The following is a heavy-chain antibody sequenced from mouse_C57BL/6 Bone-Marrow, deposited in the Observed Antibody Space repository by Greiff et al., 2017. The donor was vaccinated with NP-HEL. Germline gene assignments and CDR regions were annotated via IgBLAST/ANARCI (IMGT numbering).Heavy chain of an antibody. J-gene: IGHJ1*03. CDR2: IYPGSGST. Sequence: QVQLQQPGAELVKPGASVTMSCKASGYTFTSYWITWVKQRPGQGLAWIGDIYPGSGSTNYNEKFQSKATLTVDTSSSTAYMQLRSLTSEDAAVYYCAREKTPYYDGSSHWDVDVWGTGTTVTVSS. CDR1: GYTFTSYW. D-gene: IGHD1-1*01. V-gene: IGHV1-55*01. CDR3: AREKTPYYDGSSHWDVDV.